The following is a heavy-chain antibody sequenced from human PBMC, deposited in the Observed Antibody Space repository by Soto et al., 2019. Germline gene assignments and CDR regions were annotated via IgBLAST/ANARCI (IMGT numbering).Heavy chain of an antibody. CDR1: GFTFSGSA. V-gene: IGHV3-73*01. CDR3: TGHAPLTDLLDYYYCMDV. D-gene: IGHD2-21*02. J-gene: IGHJ6*03. CDR2: IRSKANSYRT. Sequence: GGSLRLSCAASGFTFSGSAMHWVRQASGKGLEWVGRIRSKANSYRTAYAASVKGRFTISREDSKNTAYLQMNSLKTEDTAVYYCTGHAPLTDLLDYYYCMDVWGKGTTVTVSS.